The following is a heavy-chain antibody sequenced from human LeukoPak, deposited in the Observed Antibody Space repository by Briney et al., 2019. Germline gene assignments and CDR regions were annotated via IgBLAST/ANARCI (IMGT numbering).Heavy chain of an antibody. CDR3: ARGRYGDYERYFDY. D-gene: IGHD4-17*01. V-gene: IGHV4-61*01. Sequence: PSETLSLTCTVSGGSVSSTYYWSWIRQPPGKGLEWIGYIYYSGSTNYNPSLKSRVTISVGTSKNQFSLKLSSVTAADTAVYSCARGRYGDYERYFDYWGQGTLVTVSS. CDR2: IYYSGST. J-gene: IGHJ4*02. CDR1: GGSVSSTYY.